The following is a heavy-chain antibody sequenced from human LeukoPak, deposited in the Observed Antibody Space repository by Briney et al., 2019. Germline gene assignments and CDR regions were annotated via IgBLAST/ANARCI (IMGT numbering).Heavy chain of an antibody. V-gene: IGHV4-39*01. CDR2: LSSGGST. CDR3: ARHRYGDYNY. Sequence: SDTLSLTCTVSGGSISSINHYWGWIRQPPGKGLEWIGSLSSGGSTYYNPSLKSRVTISVDTSKNQFSLRLSSMTAADTAVYYCARHRYGDYNYWGQGTLVTVSS. CDR1: GGSISSINHY. D-gene: IGHD4-17*01. J-gene: IGHJ4*02.